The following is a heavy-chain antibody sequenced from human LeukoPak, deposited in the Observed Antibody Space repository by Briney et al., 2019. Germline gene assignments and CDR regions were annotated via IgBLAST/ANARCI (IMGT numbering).Heavy chain of an antibody. CDR3: ARVPADIVATYYMDV. D-gene: IGHD5-12*01. CDR2: IYTSGST. Sequence: SETLSLTCTVSGGSISSGSYYWSWIRQPAGKGLEWIGRIYTSGSTNYNPSLKSRVTISVDTSKNQFSLKLSSVTAADTAVYYCARVPADIVATYYMDVWRKGTTVTVSS. V-gene: IGHV4-61*02. CDR1: GGSISSGSYY. J-gene: IGHJ6*03.